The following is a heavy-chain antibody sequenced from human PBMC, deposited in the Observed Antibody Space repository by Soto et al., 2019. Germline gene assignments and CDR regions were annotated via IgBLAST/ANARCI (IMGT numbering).Heavy chain of an antibody. J-gene: IGHJ4*02. D-gene: IGHD2-21*01. CDR1: GVSISGGVNW. Sequence: QVQLQESGPGLVKPSETLSLTCAVSGVSISGGVNWWSWVRQPPGKGLEWIGEIYHTGSTNYNSPLKSRVTISLDKSKNQFSLMLNSVTAADTAVYFCADAPSDFWGQGILVTVSS. CDR3: ADAPSDF. V-gene: IGHV4-4*02. CDR2: IYHTGST.